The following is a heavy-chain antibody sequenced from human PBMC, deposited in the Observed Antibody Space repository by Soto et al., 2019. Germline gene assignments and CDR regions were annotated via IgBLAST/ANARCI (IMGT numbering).Heavy chain of an antibody. CDR1: DFSFTSDH. CDR2: VNIYNGNT. CDR3: ASADYGDYDS. Sequence: QVQLVQSGPEVKKPGASVKVSCKASDFSFTSDHISWVRQAPGQSPEWMGWVNIYNGNTNYAPKLRGRVTMTTDTSTSTAYMELRSLTSEYTVVYYCASADYGDYDSWGQGTLVTVSS. D-gene: IGHD4-17*01. J-gene: IGHJ5*01. V-gene: IGHV1-18*01.